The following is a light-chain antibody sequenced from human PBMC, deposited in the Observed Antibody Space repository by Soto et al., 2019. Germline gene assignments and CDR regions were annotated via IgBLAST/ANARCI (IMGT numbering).Light chain of an antibody. CDR3: QQYNNYRT. V-gene: IGKV1-5*01. CDR2: DAS. CDR1: QSISSW. J-gene: IGKJ1*01. Sequence: DIQMTQSPSPLSASVGDRVTITCRASQSISSWLAWYQQKPGKAPKLLIYDASNLESGVPSRFSGSGSGTEFTLTINSLQPDDFATYYCQQYNNYRTFGQGTKVEIK.